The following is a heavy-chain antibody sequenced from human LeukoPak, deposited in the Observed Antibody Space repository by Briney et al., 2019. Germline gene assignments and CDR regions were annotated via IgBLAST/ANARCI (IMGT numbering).Heavy chain of an antibody. D-gene: IGHD3-10*01. CDR3: ARRDGSGLFDP. CDR1: GYSFTRYW. V-gene: IGHV5-51*01. Sequence: GESLQISCKGSGYSFTRYWIGWVRQMPGKGLEWMGIIYPADSDTRYSPSFQGQVTISADKSITTAYLQWSSLKASDTAIYYCARRDGSGLFDPWGQGTLVTVSS. J-gene: IGHJ5*02. CDR2: IYPADSDT.